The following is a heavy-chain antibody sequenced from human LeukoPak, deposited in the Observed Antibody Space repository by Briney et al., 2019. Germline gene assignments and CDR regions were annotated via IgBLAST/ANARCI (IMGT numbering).Heavy chain of an antibody. V-gene: IGHV4-61*02. CDR1: GGSISSGSYY. CDR3: AREMGQQLAFYYYYYMDV. Sequence: SQTLSLTCTVSGGSISSGSYYWSWIRQPAGKGLEWLGRIYTSGSTNYNPSLKSRVTISVDTSKNQFSLKLSSVTAADTAVYYCAREMGQQLAFYYYYYMDVWGKGTTVTVSS. J-gene: IGHJ6*03. D-gene: IGHD6-13*01. CDR2: IYTSGST.